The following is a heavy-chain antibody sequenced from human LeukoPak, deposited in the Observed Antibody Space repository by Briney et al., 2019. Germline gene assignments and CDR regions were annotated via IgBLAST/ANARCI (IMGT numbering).Heavy chain of an antibody. CDR2: IISIFGTA. Sequence: SVKVSCKASGGTFSSYAISWVRQAPGQGLEWMGGIISIFGTANYAQKFQGRVTITADESTSTAYMELSSLRSEDTAIYYCASPVKYYDTWSGYPPFDYWGQGTLVTVSS. V-gene: IGHV1-69*13. CDR1: GGTFSSYA. J-gene: IGHJ4*02. CDR3: ASPVKYYDTWSGYPPFDY. D-gene: IGHD3-3*01.